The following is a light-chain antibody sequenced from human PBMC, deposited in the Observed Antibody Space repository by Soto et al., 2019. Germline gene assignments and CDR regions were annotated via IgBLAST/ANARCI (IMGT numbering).Light chain of an antibody. Sequence: EIVLTQSPGTLSLSPGERATLSCRASQSVSDMYLAWYQQKPGQAPRLLIYAANRATGIPDRFSGSGSGTDFTLTISRLEHEDFAVYYCQHDGTSAMFGPGTKVEIK. V-gene: IGKV3-20*01. CDR3: QHDGTSAM. J-gene: IGKJ3*01. CDR2: AA. CDR1: QSVSDMY.